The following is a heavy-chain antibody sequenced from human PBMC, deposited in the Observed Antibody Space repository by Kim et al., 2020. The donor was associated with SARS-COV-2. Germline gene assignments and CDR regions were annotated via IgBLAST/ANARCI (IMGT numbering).Heavy chain of an antibody. Sequence: DWRSTSYADSVKCRFTISRDNAKNRLYLQINSLRAEDTAVYYCASGYYMGVGGKETSVTVSS. J-gene: IGHJ6*03. V-gene: IGHV3-74*01. CDR3: ASGYYMGV. CDR2: DWRST.